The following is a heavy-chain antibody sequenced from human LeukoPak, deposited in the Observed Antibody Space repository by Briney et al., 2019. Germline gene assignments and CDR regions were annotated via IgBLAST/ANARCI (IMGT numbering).Heavy chain of an antibody. V-gene: IGHV3-7*01. D-gene: IGHD3-22*01. Sequence: GGSLRLSCAASGFTFSTYWMTWVRQAPGKGLEWVANIKQDGSDKYYVDSVKGRFTISRDNAKNSLYLQMNSLRAEDTAVYYCAREPSSGYYYYFDYWGQGTLVTVSS. CDR1: GFTFSTYW. CDR3: AREPSSGYYYYFDY. CDR2: IKQDGSDK. J-gene: IGHJ4*02.